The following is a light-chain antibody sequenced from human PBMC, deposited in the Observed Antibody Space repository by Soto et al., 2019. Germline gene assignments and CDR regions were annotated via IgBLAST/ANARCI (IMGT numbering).Light chain of an antibody. CDR1: QSVSSW. Sequence: DIQMTQTPATLSAFAGDRVTVTCRASQSVSSWVARYQEKPGRGPKLLIYDASTWQSGVPSRFIGSRSGTEFTLTITSLQPDDFATYYCQQYHGFSRTFGQGTKVDIK. CDR2: DAS. J-gene: IGKJ1*01. V-gene: IGKV1-5*01. CDR3: QQYHGFSRT.